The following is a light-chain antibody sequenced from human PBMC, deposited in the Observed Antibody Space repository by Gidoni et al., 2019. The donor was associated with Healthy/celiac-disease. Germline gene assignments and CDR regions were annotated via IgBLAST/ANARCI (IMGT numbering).Light chain of an antibody. V-gene: IGKV3-20*01. J-gene: IGKJ1*01. CDR2: GAS. CDR1: QSVSSSY. Sequence: EIVLTHSPVTLSLSPGERATLSCRASQSVSSSYLAWYQQKPGQAPRLLIYGASSRATGIPDRFSGSGSGTDFTLTISRLDPEDFAVYYCQQYGSSPWTFGQGTKVEIK. CDR3: QQYGSSPWT.